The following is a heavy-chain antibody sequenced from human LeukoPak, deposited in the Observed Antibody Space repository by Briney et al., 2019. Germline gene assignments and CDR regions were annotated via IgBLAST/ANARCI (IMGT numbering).Heavy chain of an antibody. CDR3: AKDSRGYSYIFDY. J-gene: IGHJ4*02. D-gene: IGHD5-12*01. CDR1: GFTFSTYA. CDR2: ISTNGDST. V-gene: IGHV3-64*02. Sequence: GGSLRLSCAASGFTFSTYAMHWVRQAPGKGLEYVSAISTNGDSTYYADSVKGRFTISRDNSKNTLFLQMGSLRADDMAVYYCAKDSRGYSYIFDYWGQGSLVTVSS.